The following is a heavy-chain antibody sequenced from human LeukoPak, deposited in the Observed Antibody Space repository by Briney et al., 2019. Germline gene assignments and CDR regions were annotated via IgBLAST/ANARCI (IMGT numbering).Heavy chain of an antibody. CDR3: ARARVGGSRPFDY. CDR2: IYYSGST. D-gene: IGHD2-15*01. V-gene: IGHV4-34*01. CDR1: GGSFSGYY. Sequence: SETLSLTCAVYGGSFSGYYWGWIRQPPGKGLEWIGNIYYSGSTYYNPSLESRVTMSLDTSKNQFSLKLSSVTAADTAVYYCARARVGGSRPFDYWGQGTLVTVSS. J-gene: IGHJ4*02.